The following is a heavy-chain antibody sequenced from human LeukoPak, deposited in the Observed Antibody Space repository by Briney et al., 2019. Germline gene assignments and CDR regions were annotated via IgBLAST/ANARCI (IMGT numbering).Heavy chain of an antibody. CDR3: ARGKAIITIFGVVIDQYYFDY. Sequence: GGSLRLSCAASGFTFSSYAMTWVRQAPGKGLEWVSVIYSGGSTYYADSVKGRFTISRDNSKNTLYLQMNSLRAEDTAVYYCARGKAIITIFGVVIDQYYFDYWGQGTLVTVSS. V-gene: IGHV3-66*01. CDR1: GFTFSSYA. D-gene: IGHD3-3*01. CDR2: IYSGGST. J-gene: IGHJ4*02.